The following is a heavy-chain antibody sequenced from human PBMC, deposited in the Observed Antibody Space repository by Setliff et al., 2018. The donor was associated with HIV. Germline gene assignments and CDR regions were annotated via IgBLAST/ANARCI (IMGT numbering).Heavy chain of an antibody. J-gene: IGHJ4*02. CDR1: GASFSGYF. D-gene: IGHD3-3*01. CDR3: ATLSGPVDH. CDR2: INHAGST. V-gene: IGHV4-34*01. Sequence: SETLSLTCTLYGASFSGYFWSWIRQPPGKGLEWIGEINHAGSTNFNPSLKGRVTISVDMSKRQFSLHLTFVIAADTAVYYCATLSGPVDHWGQGTLVTVSS.